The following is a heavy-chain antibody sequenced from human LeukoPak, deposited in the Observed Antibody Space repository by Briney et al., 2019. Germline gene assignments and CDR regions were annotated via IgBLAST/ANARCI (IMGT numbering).Heavy chain of an antibody. Sequence: ASVKVSCKASGYTFTGYYMHWVRQAPGQGLEWMGWINPNSGGTNYAQKFQGRVTMTRDTSISTAYMELSRLRSDDTAVYYCARDPALVAGDFDYWGQGTLVIVSS. CDR3: ARDPALVAGDFDY. V-gene: IGHV1-2*02. J-gene: IGHJ4*02. CDR2: INPNSGGT. CDR1: GYTFTGYY. D-gene: IGHD5-12*01.